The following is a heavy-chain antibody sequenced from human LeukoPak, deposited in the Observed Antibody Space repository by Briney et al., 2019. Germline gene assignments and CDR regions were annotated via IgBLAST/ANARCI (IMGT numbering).Heavy chain of an antibody. CDR3: AKLDYGDY. D-gene: IGHD4-17*01. J-gene: IGHJ4*02. CDR2: ISGSGGST. CDR1: GFSFSNYA. Sequence: PGGSLRLSCAASGFSFSNYAMNWVRQAPGKGLEWVSAISGSGGSTFYADSMRGRFTISRGNSKNTLYLQMDSLRAEDTAVYYCAKLDYGDYWGQGTLVTVSS. V-gene: IGHV3-23*01.